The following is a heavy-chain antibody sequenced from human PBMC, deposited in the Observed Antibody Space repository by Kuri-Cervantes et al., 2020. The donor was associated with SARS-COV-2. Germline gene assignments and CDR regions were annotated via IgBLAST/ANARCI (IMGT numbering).Heavy chain of an antibody. V-gene: IGHV3-23*03. Sequence: ETLSLTCAASGFTFSSYAMSWVRQAPGKGLEWVSVIYSGGSSTYYADSVKGRFTISRDNSKNTLYLQMNSLRAEDTAVYYCASMVRGNYGMDVWGQGTLVTVSS. CDR2: IYSGGSST. D-gene: IGHD3-10*01. CDR3: ASMVRGNYGMDV. CDR1: GFTFSSYA. J-gene: IGHJ6*02.